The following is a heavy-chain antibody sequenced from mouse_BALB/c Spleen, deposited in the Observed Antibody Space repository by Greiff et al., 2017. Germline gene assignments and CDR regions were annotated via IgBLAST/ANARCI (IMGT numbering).Heavy chain of an antibody. CDR2: IYPGNSDT. J-gene: IGHJ1*01. Sequence: VQLQQSGTVLARPGASVKMSCKASGYSFTSYWIHWVKQRPGQGLEWIGAIYPGNSDTSYNQKFKGKAKLTAVTSASTAYMELSSLTNEDSAVYYCTRIYYDYGYFDVWGAGTTVTVSS. CDR3: TRIYYDYGYFDV. D-gene: IGHD2-4*01. CDR1: GYSFTSYW. V-gene: IGHV1-5*01.